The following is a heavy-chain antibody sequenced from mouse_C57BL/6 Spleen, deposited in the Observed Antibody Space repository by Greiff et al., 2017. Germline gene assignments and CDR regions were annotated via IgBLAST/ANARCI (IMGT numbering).Heavy chain of an antibody. Sequence: VQLKESGAELVRPGASVKLSCTASGFNIKDDYMHWVKQRPEQGLEWIGWIDPENGDTEYASKFQGKATITADTSSNTAYLQLSSLTSEDTAVYYCTITTVALRAMDYWGQGTSVTVSS. J-gene: IGHJ4*01. CDR1: GFNIKDDY. D-gene: IGHD1-1*01. V-gene: IGHV14-4*01. CDR3: TITTVALRAMDY. CDR2: IDPENGDT.